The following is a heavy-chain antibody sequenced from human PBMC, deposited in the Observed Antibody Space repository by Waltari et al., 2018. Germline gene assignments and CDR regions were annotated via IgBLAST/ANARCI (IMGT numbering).Heavy chain of an antibody. CDR1: GYTFTDYY. CDR2: VDPEDGET. V-gene: IGHV1-69-2*01. J-gene: IGHJ3*02. CDR3: ATDPRITMVQDAFDI. D-gene: IGHD3-10*01. Sequence: EVQLVQSGAEVKKPGATVKISCKASGYTFTDYYMHWVQQAPGKGLEWMGRVDPEDGETIDAEKFQGRVTITSDTSTDTAYMELSSLRSEDTAVYYCATDPRITMVQDAFDIWGQGTMVTVSS.